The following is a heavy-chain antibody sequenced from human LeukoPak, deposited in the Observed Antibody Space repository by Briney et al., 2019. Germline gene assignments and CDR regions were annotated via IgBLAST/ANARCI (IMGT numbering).Heavy chain of an antibody. CDR2: IIPIFGTA. Sequence: SVKVSCKASGGTFSSYAINWVRQAPGQGLKWMGGIIPIFGTANYAQKFQGRVTITADESTSTAYMELSSLRSEDTAVYYCARNRDYYVAGGAFDIWGQGTMVTVSS. D-gene: IGHD3-10*02. CDR1: GGTFSSYA. J-gene: IGHJ3*02. V-gene: IGHV1-69*13. CDR3: ARNRDYYVAGGAFDI.